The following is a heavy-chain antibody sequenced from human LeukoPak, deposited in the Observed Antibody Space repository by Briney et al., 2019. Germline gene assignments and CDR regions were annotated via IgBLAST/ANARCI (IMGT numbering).Heavy chain of an antibody. CDR2: INPNSGGT. CDR3: AVQLGYCSSTSCYGWFDP. D-gene: IGHD2-2*01. V-gene: IGHV1-2*04. CDR1: GYTFTSYY. J-gene: IGHJ5*02. Sequence: ASVKVSCKASGYTFTSYYMHWVRQAPGQGLEGMGWINPNSGGTNYAQKFQGWVTMTRDTSISTAYMELSRLRSDDTAVYYCAVQLGYCSSTSCYGWFDPWGQGTLVTVSS.